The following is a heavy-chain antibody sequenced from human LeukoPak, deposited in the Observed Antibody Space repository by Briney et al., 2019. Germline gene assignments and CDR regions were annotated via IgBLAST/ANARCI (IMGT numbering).Heavy chain of an antibody. J-gene: IGHJ4*02. CDR3: AKERYSSGWSDSFDY. V-gene: IGHV3-23*01. D-gene: IGHD6-19*01. CDR2: ISSGGGNT. Sequence: GGSLRLSCAASGFIFSNYGMTWVAQAPGKGLEWVASISSGGGNTYYADSVQGRFTISRVNSKNTLYLQMNSLRAEDTAVYFCAKERYSSGWSDSFDYWGQGTHVTVSS. CDR1: GFIFSNYG.